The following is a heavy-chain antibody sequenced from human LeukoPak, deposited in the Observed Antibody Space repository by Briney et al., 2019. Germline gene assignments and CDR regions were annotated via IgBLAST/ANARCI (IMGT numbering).Heavy chain of an antibody. CDR3: ARADRLDYYYGMDV. Sequence: GASVTVSYKASGGSFNSYAIRWVRQAPGQGLEWRGRIIPILGIPSYAQKFQRRVTITADKSTSTAYMELSSLRSEDTAVYYCARADRLDYYYGMDVWGQGTTVTVSS. J-gene: IGHJ6*02. D-gene: IGHD3-9*01. V-gene: IGHV1-69*04. CDR2: IIPILGIP. CDR1: GGSFNSYA.